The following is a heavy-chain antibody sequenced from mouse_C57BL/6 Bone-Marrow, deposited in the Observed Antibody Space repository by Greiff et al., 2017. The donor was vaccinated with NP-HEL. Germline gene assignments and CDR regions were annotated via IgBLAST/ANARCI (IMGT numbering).Heavy chain of an antibody. CDR3: ASYYGSSFYYFDY. CDR2: IDPEDGET. CDR1: GFNIKDYY. V-gene: IGHV14-2*01. Sequence: EVQLQQSGAELVKPGASVKLSCTASGFNIKDYYMHWVKQRTEQGLAWIGRIDPEDGETKYAPKFKGKATITADTSSNTAYLQLSSLTSEDTSVYYCASYYGSSFYYFDYWGQGTTLTVSS. J-gene: IGHJ2*01. D-gene: IGHD1-1*01.